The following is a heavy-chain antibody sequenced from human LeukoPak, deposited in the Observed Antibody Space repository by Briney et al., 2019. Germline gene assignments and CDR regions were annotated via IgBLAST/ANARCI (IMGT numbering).Heavy chain of an antibody. CDR1: GFTFSSYS. J-gene: IGHJ4*02. Sequence: GGSLRLSCAASGFTFSSYSMNWVRQAPGKGLEWVSYISSSSSNIYYADSVKGRFTISRDNAKNSLYLQMNSLRAEDTAVYYCARGGEDYYDSSGYYYFSLFDYWGQGTLVTVSS. CDR2: ISSSSSNI. CDR3: ARGGEDYYDSSGYYYFSLFDY. D-gene: IGHD3-22*01. V-gene: IGHV3-48*01.